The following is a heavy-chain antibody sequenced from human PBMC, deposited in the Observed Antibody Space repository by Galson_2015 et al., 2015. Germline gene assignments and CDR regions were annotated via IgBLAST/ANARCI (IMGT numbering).Heavy chain of an antibody. V-gene: IGHV4-30-2*01. CDR3: ARESGIGWFDP. D-gene: IGHD3-3*01. CDR1: GGSISSGGYS. CDR2: IYHSGST. J-gene: IGHJ5*02. Sequence: TLSLTCAVSGGSISSGGYSWSWIRQPPGKGLEWIGYIYHSGSTYYNPSLKSRVTISVDRSKNQFSLKLSSVTAADTAVYYCARESGIGWFDPWGQGTLVTVSS.